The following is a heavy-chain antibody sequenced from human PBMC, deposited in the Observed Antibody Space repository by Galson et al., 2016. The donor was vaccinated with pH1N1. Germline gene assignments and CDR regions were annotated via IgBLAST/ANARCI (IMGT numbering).Heavy chain of an antibody. D-gene: IGHD1-26*01. CDR2: IYPSGGT. CDR3: ARDAAHSGTYYVAFDT. J-gene: IGHJ3*02. Sequence: TLSLTCTVSGGSINSDNYYWSWIRQPAGKGLEWIGRIYPSGGTNYNPSLKSRVTISVDTSKNQFSLKLSSVTAADTAVYYCARDAAHSGTYYVAFDTWGRGTIVTVSS. V-gene: IGHV4-61*02. CDR1: GGSINSDNYY.